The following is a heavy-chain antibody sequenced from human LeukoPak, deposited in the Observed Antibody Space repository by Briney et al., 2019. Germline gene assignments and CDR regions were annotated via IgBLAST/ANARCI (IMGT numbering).Heavy chain of an antibody. Sequence: SETLSLTCTVSGGSISSSSYYWGWIRQPPGKGLEWIGSIYYSGSTYYNPSLKSRVTISVDTSKNQFSLKLSSVTAADTAVYYCARGDSMATISYWGQGTLVTVSS. CDR3: ARGDSMATISY. J-gene: IGHJ4*02. CDR2: IYYSGST. CDR1: GGSISSSSYY. D-gene: IGHD5-24*01. V-gene: IGHV4-39*07.